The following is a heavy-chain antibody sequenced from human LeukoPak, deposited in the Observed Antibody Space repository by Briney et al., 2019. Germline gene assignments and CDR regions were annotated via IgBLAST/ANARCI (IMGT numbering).Heavy chain of an antibody. CDR2: IYYSGST. CDR1: GGSISSSTYS. J-gene: IGHJ5*02. CDR3: AREAELSAAAPPVGP. D-gene: IGHD6-13*01. Sequence: PSETLSLTCTVSGGSISSSTYSWGWIRQPPGKGLEWLGNIYYSGSTYYNPSLKSRVTISVDTSKNQFSLKLNSLTAADTAVYYCAREAELSAAAPPVGPWGQGTLVTVSS. V-gene: IGHV4-39*07.